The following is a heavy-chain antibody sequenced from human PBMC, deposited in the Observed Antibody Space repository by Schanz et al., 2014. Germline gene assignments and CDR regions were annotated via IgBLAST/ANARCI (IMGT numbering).Heavy chain of an antibody. J-gene: IGHJ5*02. D-gene: IGHD3-3*01. V-gene: IGHV3-33*08. CDR1: GFTFSNYG. CDR2: IWYDGSNK. CDR3: ARQPGRITVSGVVSNWFDP. Sequence: QVQLVESGGGVVQPGRSLRLSCAASGFTFSNYGLVWVRQAPGKGLEWVALIWYDGSNKYYAESVKGRFTISRDNSKNTLYLQMNSLRAEDTAVYYCARQPGRITVSGVVSNWFDPWGQGTLVTVSS.